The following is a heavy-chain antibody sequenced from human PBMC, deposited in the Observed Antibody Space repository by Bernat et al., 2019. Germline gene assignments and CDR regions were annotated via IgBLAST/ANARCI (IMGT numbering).Heavy chain of an antibody. D-gene: IGHD7-27*01. CDR1: GDSVSSNSAA. J-gene: IGHJ3*01. Sequence: GDSVSSNSAAWNWIRQSPSRGLEWLGRTYYRSRWYNEYSVSVKSRISLNPDTSKKQFSLQLNSVTPEDTAVYYCASEMSDVTGDYALDVWGQGRTV. CDR2: TYYRSRWYN. V-gene: IGHV6-1*01. CDR3: ASEMSDVTGDYALDV.